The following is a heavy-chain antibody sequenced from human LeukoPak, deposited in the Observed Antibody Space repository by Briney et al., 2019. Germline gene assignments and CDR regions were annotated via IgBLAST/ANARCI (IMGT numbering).Heavy chain of an antibody. CDR3: ARVEMGDYGAFDI. CDR2: IYGGGST. Sequence: PGGSLRLSCAASGFTVSSNYMSWVRQAPGKGLEWVSVIYGGGSTYYADSVKGRFTISRDNSKNTLYLQMNSLRAEDTAVYYCARVEMGDYGAFDIWGQGTMVTVSS. D-gene: IGHD4-17*01. CDR1: GFTVSSNY. J-gene: IGHJ3*02. V-gene: IGHV3-53*01.